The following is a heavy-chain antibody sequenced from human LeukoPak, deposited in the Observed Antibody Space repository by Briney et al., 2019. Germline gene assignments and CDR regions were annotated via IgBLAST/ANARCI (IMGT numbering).Heavy chain of an antibody. D-gene: IGHD2-15*01. CDR2: TIPIFGTA. CDR1: GGTFSSYA. Sequence: SVKVSCKASGGTFSSYAISWVRQAPGQGLEWMGGTIPIFGTANYAQKFQGRVTITADESTSTAYMELSSLRSEDTAVYYCARDAWSGYCSGGSCYRDWFDPWGQGTLVTVSS. J-gene: IGHJ5*02. CDR3: ARDAWSGYCSGGSCYRDWFDP. V-gene: IGHV1-69*13.